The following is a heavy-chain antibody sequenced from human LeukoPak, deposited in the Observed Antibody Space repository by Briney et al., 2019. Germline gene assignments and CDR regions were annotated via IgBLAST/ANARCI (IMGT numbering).Heavy chain of an antibody. CDR2: IYTSGST. J-gene: IGHJ6*03. V-gene: IGHV4-4*07. CDR1: GGSISSYY. CDR3: ARSLYAAYYYYMDV. Sequence: SETLTLTCTVSGGSISSYYWSWSRQPAGKGLEWIGRIYTSGSTNYNPSLKSRVTMSVDTSKNQFSLKLSSVTAADTAVYYCARSLYAAYYYYMDVWGKGTTVTVSS. D-gene: IGHD2-8*01.